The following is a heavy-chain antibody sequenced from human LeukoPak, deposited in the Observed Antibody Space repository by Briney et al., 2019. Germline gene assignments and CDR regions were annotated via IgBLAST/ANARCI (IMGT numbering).Heavy chain of an antibody. D-gene: IGHD6-13*01. CDR3: ARDSIAAAGPDDY. J-gene: IGHJ4*02. V-gene: IGHV3-33*01. CDR2: IWYDGSNK. Sequence: GSLRLSCAASGFTFSSYGMHWVRQAPGKGLEWVAVIWYDGSNKYYADSVKGRFTISRDNSKNTLYLQMNSLRAEDTAVYYCARDSIAAAGPDDYWGQGTLVTVSS. CDR1: GFTFSSYG.